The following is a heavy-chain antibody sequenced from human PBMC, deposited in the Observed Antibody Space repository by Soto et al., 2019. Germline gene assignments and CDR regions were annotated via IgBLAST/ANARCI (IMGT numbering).Heavy chain of an antibody. CDR3: ARLLEAAKGAPGMDV. V-gene: IGHV1-2*02. D-gene: IGHD2-15*01. J-gene: IGHJ6*02. CDR2: INPNSGGT. CDR1: GYTFTGYY. Sequence: QVQLVQSGAEVKKPGASVKVSCKASGYTFTGYYMHWVRQAPGQGLEWMGWINPNSGGTNYAQKFQGRVTMTRDTSISTAYMELSRLRSDDTAVYYCARLLEAAKGAPGMDVWGQGTTVTVSS.